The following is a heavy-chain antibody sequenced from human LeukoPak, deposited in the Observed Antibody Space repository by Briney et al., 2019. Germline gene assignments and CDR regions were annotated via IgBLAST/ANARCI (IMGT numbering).Heavy chain of an antibody. V-gene: IGHV1-18*01. D-gene: IGHD2-2*01. J-gene: IGHJ3*02. CDR2: ISAYNGNT. Sequence: ASVKVSCKASGYTFTSYGISWVRQAPGQGLEWMGWISAYNGNTNYAQKLQGRVTMTTDTSTSTAYMVLRSLRSDDTAVYYCARAPRAAAMFGNAFDIWGQGTMVTVSS. CDR1: GYTFTSYG. CDR3: ARAPRAAAMFGNAFDI.